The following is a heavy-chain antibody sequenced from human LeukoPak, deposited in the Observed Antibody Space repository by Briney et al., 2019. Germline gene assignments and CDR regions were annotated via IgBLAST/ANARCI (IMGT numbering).Heavy chain of an antibody. CDR3: ARYTTGHGFDV. D-gene: IGHD2/OR15-2a*01. J-gene: IGHJ4*02. CDR2: IWYDGSDA. Sequence: GGSLRLSCAASGFTFRSNGMHWVRQAPGRGLEWVTYIWYDGSDADYADPVKGRFTISRDNSRNTLYLQMNSLRAEDTAVYYCARYTTGHGFDVWGQGTLVTVSS. CDR1: GFTFRSNG. V-gene: IGHV3-33*08.